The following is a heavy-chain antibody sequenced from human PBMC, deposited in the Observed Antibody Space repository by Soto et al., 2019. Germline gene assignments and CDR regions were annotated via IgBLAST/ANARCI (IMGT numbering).Heavy chain of an antibody. J-gene: IGHJ4*02. Sequence: PVGSLRLSCAASGFTLSDHYMDWVRQAPGEGLEWVGRTKNKANRYTTEYAASVNGRFTISRDDSKNSLYLQMNSLKTEDTAVYYCARWVSGSPDNWGQGTLVTVSS. D-gene: IGHD1-26*01. CDR3: ARWVSGSPDN. CDR1: GFTLSDHY. V-gene: IGHV3-72*01. CDR2: TKNKANRYTT.